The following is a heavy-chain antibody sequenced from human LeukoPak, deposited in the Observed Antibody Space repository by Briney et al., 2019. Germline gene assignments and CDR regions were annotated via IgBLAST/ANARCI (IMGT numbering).Heavy chain of an antibody. V-gene: IGHV3-48*03. J-gene: IGHJ4*02. CDR2: ISSSGSTI. CDR1: GFTFSSYE. Sequence: PGGSLRLFCAASGFTFSSYEMNWVRQAPGKGLEWVSYISSSGSTIYYADSVKGRFTISRDNAKSSLYLQMNSLRAEDTAVYYCARTYDFWSGYPDYWGQGTLVTVSS. CDR3: ARTYDFWSGYPDY. D-gene: IGHD3-3*01.